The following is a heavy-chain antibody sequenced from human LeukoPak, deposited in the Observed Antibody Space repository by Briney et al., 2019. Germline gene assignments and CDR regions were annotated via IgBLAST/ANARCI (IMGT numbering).Heavy chain of an antibody. V-gene: IGHV4-34*01. CDR2: ISHSGST. CDR1: GGSFSGYY. J-gene: IGHJ4*02. Sequence: KSSETLSLTCAVYGGSFSGYYWSWIRQPPGKGLEWIGEISHSGSTNYNPSLKSRVTISVDTSKNQFSLKLSSVTAADTAVYYCARGDDSSGYYPTQEYYFDYWGQGTLVTVSS. D-gene: IGHD3-22*01. CDR3: ARGDDSSGYYPTQEYYFDY.